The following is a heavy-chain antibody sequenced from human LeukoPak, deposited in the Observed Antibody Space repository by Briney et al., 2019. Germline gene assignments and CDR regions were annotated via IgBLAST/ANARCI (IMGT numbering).Heavy chain of an antibody. CDR2: INPNSGGT. D-gene: IGHD5-12*01. CDR3: ARESTFRLLRNVSDI. Sequence: ASVKVSCKALGYTFTGYYIHWVRQAPGQGLEWMGWINPNSGGTNYAQNFQGRVTMTSDRSTSTVAMDLSSLRSDDTAVYYCARESTFRLLRNVSDIWGQGTMVTVSS. CDR1: GYTFTGYY. J-gene: IGHJ3*02. V-gene: IGHV1-2*02.